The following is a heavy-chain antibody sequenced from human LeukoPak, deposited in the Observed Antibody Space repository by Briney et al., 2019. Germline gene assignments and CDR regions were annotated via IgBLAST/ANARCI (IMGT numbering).Heavy chain of an antibody. Sequence: GASVKVSCKASGYTSTGYYMHWVRQAPGQGLEWMGWINPNSGGTNYAQKFQGRVTMTRDTSISTVYMELSRLRSDDTAVYYCARVGYSSSSGARLWGQGTLVTVSS. CDR1: GYTSTGYY. J-gene: IGHJ4*02. V-gene: IGHV1-2*02. CDR3: ARVGYSSSSGARL. D-gene: IGHD6-6*01. CDR2: INPNSGGT.